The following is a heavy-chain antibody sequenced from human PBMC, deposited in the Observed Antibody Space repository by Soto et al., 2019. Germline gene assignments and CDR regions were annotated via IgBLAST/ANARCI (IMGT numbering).Heavy chain of an antibody. CDR2: IKDGGST. CDR1: GGSLSGYY. D-gene: IGHD5-12*01. CDR3: ARGQEGVVATH. J-gene: IGHJ4*02. V-gene: IGHV4-34*01. Sequence: QVQPQQWGAGLLKPSETLSLNCAVNGGSLSGYYWSWIRQPPGKGLEWIGEIKDGGSTNYSPSLKSRATLSSDPSNNQFSLRLNSVTAADTGVYYCARGQEGVVATHWDQGTLVTVSS.